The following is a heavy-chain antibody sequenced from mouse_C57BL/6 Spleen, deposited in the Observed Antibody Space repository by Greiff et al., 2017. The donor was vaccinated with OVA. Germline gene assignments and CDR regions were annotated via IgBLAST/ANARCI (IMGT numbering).Heavy chain of an antibody. J-gene: IGHJ4*01. CDR2: ISSGSSTL. D-gene: IGHD1-1*01. Sequence: EVMLVESGGGLVKPGGSLKLSCAASGFTFSDSGMHWVRQAPEKGLAWVAYISSGSSTLYYADTVKGRFTISRDNAKNTLFLQMTSLRSEDTAMYYCARRIYCYGSSYDYYAMDYWGQGTSVTVSS. V-gene: IGHV5-17*01. CDR3: ARRIYCYGSSYDYYAMDY. CDR1: GFTFSDSG.